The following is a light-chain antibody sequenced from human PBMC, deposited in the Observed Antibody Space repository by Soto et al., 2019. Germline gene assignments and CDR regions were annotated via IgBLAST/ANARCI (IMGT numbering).Light chain of an antibody. J-gene: IGKJ5*01. CDR2: KVF. Sequence: DVVMTQSPLSLPVTLGQPASISCRSNQSLVYSAGIAYFSWFQQRPGRSPRRLIYKVFNRDSGVPARFSGSGSGTDFALKIRRLEADDVGVCDCMQAPLWPITFGQGTRLEIK. V-gene: IGKV2-30*01. CDR1: QSLVYSAGIAY. CDR3: MQAPLWPIT.